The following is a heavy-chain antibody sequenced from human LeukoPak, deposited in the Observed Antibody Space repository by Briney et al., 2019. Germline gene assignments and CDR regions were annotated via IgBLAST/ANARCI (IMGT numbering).Heavy chain of an antibody. J-gene: IGHJ3*02. V-gene: IGHV5-51*01. CDR1: GYSFTSYW. CDR3: ARGSWYDILTGYPNPQGGAFDI. D-gene: IGHD3-9*01. CDR2: IYPGDSDT. Sequence: GESLKISCKGSGYSFTSYWIGWVRQMPGKGLEWMGIIYPGDSDTRYSPSFQGQVTISADKSISTAYLQWSSLKASDTAVYYCARGSWYDILTGYPNPQGGAFDIWGQGTMVTVSS.